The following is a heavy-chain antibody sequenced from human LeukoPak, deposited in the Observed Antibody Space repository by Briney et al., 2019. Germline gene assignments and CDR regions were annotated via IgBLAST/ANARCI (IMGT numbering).Heavy chain of an antibody. D-gene: IGHD3-9*01. Sequence: SETLSLTCTVSGGSISSYYWSWIRQPAGKGLEWIGYIYYSGSTYYNPSLKSRVTISVDTSKNQFSLKLSSVTAADTAVYYCARVLTYYDILTGYLGDENWFDPWGQGTLVTVSS. V-gene: IGHV4-59*06. J-gene: IGHJ5*02. CDR3: ARVLTYYDILTGYLGDENWFDP. CDR1: GGSISSYY. CDR2: IYYSGST.